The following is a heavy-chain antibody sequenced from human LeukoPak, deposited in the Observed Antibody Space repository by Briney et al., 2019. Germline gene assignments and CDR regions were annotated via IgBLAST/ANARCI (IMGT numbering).Heavy chain of an antibody. CDR1: GYSISSGYY. Sequence: RSSETLSLTCTVSGYSISSGYYWGWIRQPPGKGLEWIGSIYHSGSTNYNPSLKSRVTISVDTSKNQFSLKLSSVTAAATAVYYCARGRTHIVVVPAVRANPFFDHWGQGTLVTVSS. CDR3: ARGRTHIVVVPAVRANPFFDH. D-gene: IGHD2-2*01. V-gene: IGHV4-38-2*02. J-gene: IGHJ4*02. CDR2: IYHSGST.